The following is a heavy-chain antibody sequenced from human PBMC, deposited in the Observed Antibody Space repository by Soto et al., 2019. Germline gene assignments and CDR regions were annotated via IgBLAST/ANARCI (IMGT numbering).Heavy chain of an antibody. CDR2: ISYDGSNK. J-gene: IGHJ4*02. CDR1: GFTFSSYA. V-gene: IGHV3-30-3*01. D-gene: IGHD6-19*01. Sequence: GGSLRLSCAASGFTFSSYAMHWVRQAPGKGLEWVAVISYDGSNKYYADSVKGRFTISRDSSKNTLYLQMNSLRAEDTAVYYCARVMVVAGTGYWGQGTLVTVSS. CDR3: ARVMVVAGTGY.